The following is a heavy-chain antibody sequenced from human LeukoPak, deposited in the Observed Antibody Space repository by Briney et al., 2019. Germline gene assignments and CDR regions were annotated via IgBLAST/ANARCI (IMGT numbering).Heavy chain of an antibody. J-gene: IGHJ5*02. CDR2: IYYSGST. CDR1: GGSISSSSYY. V-gene: IGHV4-39*01. CDR3: ARGTVDTAMVTGHNWFDP. D-gene: IGHD5-18*01. Sequence: SETLSLTCTVSGGSISSSSYYWGWIRQPPGKGLEWIGSIYYSGSTYYNPSLKSRVTISVDTSKNQFSLKLSSVTAADTAVYYCARGTVDTAMVTGHNWFDPWGQGTLVTVSS.